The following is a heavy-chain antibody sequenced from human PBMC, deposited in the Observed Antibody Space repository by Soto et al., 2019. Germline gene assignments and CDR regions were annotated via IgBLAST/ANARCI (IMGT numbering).Heavy chain of an antibody. CDR3: ARLYWGSGIADY. V-gene: IGHV5-51*01. D-gene: IGHD7-27*01. J-gene: IGHJ4*02. CDR2: IYSGDSDT. CDR1: VYSFTTYW. Sequence: PGESLKISCKGSVYSFTTYWIVWVRQMSGKCLELMGIIYSGDSDTXXSPSFQGXXTISVYRSVTTXYLQWXSLKASDTAMYYCARLYWGSGIADYWRQGTLVTVSS.